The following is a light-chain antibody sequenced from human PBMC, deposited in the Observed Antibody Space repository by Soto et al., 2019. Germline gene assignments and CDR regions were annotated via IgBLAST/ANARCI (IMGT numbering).Light chain of an antibody. CDR3: SSYTSSTTLDVV. CDR1: SSDVGAYNY. V-gene: IGLV2-14*01. CDR2: DVS. J-gene: IGLJ2*01. Sequence: QSVLTQPASVSGSPGQSITISCTGTSSDVGAYNYVSWYQQHPGKAPKLMIYDVSNRPSGVSNRFSGSKSGNTASLTISGLQAEDEADYYCSSYTSSTTLDVVFVGGTKLTVL.